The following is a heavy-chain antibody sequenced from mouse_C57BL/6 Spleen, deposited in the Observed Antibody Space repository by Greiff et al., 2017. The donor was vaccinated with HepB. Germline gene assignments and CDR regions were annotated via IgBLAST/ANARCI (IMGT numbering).Heavy chain of an antibody. V-gene: IGHV1-64*01. CDR1: GYTFTSYW. D-gene: IGHD2-1*01. J-gene: IGHJ4*01. CDR2: IHPNSGST. Sequence: QVQLQQPGAELVKPGASVKLSCKASGYTFTSYWMHWVKQRPGQGLEWIGMIHPNSGSTNYNEKFKSKATLTVDKSSSTAYMQLSSLTSEDSAVYYCARDRGGNYGGVDYWGQGTSVTVSS. CDR3: ARDRGGNYGGVDY.